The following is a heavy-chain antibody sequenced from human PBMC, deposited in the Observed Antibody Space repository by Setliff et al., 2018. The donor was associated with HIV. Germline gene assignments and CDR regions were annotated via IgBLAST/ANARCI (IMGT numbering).Heavy chain of an antibody. Sequence: SETLSLTCTVSGGSISSYYWSWIRQPPGKGLEWIGYIYYSGSTNYNPSLKSRVTISVDTSKNQFSLKLSSVTAADTAVYYYARGSYYDSSGHTLVDFQHWGQGTLVTVSS. V-gene: IGHV4-59*01. CDR1: GGSISSYY. CDR3: ARGSYYDSSGHTLVDFQH. CDR2: IYYSGST. J-gene: IGHJ1*01. D-gene: IGHD3-22*01.